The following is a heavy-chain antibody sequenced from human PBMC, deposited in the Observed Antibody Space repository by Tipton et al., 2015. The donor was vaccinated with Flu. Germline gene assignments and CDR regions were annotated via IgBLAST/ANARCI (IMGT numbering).Heavy chain of an antibody. CDR3: ARGPMTPRGRFFDP. CDR2: IWYDGSNK. J-gene: IGHJ5*02. D-gene: IGHD3-22*01. V-gene: IGHV3-33*01. Sequence: RSLRLSCAASGFTFSSYGMHWVRQAPGKGLEWVAVIWYDGSNKYYADSVKGRFTISRDNSKNTLYLQMNSLRAEDTAVYYCARGPMTPRGRFFDPWGQGTLVTVSS. CDR1: GFTFSSYG.